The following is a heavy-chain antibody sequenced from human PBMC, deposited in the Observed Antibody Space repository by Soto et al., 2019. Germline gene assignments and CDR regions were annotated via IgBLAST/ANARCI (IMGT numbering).Heavy chain of an antibody. CDR2: IIPILGIA. D-gene: IGHD6-13*01. Sequence: SVKVSCKASGGAFSSYTISWVRQAPGQGLEWMGRIIPILGIANYAQKFQGRVTITADKSTSTAYMELSSLRSEDTAVYYCARDPPYSSSWTYYYYGMDVWGQGTTVTVSS. CDR3: ARDPPYSSSWTYYYYGMDV. V-gene: IGHV1-69*04. CDR1: GGAFSSYT. J-gene: IGHJ6*02.